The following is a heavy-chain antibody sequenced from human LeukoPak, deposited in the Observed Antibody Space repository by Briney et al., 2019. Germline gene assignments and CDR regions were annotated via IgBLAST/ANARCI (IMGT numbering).Heavy chain of an antibody. CDR3: ARVPPGSAQFDY. CDR2: VVGSGSST. V-gene: IGHV3-23*01. CDR1: GFTFSNYA. J-gene: IGHJ4*02. D-gene: IGHD3-10*01. Sequence: GSLRLSCAASGFTFSNYAMSWVRQAPGKGLECVSAVVGSGSSTYYADSVTGRFTISRDNSRNTLYLQMNSLRAEDTAVYYCARVPPGSAQFDYWGQGTLVTVSS.